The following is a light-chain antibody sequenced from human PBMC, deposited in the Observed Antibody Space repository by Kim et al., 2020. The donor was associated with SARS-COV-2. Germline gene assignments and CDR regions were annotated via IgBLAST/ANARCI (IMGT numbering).Light chain of an antibody. V-gene: IGLV1-47*01. CDR1: SSDFRIVY. Sequence: QRVTISCSSSSSDFRIVYVSWYQQLSGTAPKLLIYRNYQRPSGVSDRFSGSRAGTSASLAISGLRSEDEAEYYCATWDNSLSGRVSFGGGTQLTVL. CDR2: RNY. J-gene: IGLJ2*01. CDR3: ATWDNSLSGRVS.